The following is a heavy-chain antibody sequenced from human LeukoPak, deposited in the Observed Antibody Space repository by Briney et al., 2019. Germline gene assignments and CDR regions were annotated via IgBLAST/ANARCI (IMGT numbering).Heavy chain of an antibody. D-gene: IGHD2-2*01. CDR3: VRSACSSTSCRYYFDY. J-gene: IGHJ4*02. V-gene: IGHV1-2*02. CDR1: GYTFTGYY. CDR2: INPNSGGT. Sequence: ASVKVSCKASGYTFTGYYIHWVRQAPGQGLEWMGWINPNSGGTHYAQKFQGRVTLTRDTSISTAYMELSRLRSDDTAVYYCVRSACSSTSCRYYFDYWGQGTLVTVSS.